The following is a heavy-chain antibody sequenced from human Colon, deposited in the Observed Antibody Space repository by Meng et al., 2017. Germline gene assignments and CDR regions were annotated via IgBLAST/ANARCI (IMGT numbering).Heavy chain of an antibody. D-gene: IGHD6-19*01. CDR2: IYKDGSTK. CDR1: GFAFSDSW. CDR3: ATSFDSAGND. Sequence: GESLKISWVGSGFAFSDSWMSWVRQAPGKGLEWLANIYKDGSTKFYLDSVKGRFTISRDNAKSSLFLQMNSLTVEDTAVYYCATSFDSAGNDWGQGTLVTVSS. J-gene: IGHJ4*02. V-gene: IGHV3-7*01.